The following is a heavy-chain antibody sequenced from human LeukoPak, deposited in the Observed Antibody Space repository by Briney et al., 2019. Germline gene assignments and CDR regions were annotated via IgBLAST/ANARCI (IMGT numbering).Heavy chain of an antibody. CDR1: GGTFSSYT. CDR3: ARGKDYSGIRRLDY. CDR2: IIPILGIA. V-gene: IGHV1-69*02. J-gene: IGHJ4*02. Sequence: ASVKVSCKASGGTFSSYTISWVRQAPGQGLEWMGRIIPILGIANYAQKFQGRVTITADKSTSTAYMELSSLRSEDTAVYYCARGKDYSGIRRLDYWGQGTLVAVSS. D-gene: IGHD4-23*01.